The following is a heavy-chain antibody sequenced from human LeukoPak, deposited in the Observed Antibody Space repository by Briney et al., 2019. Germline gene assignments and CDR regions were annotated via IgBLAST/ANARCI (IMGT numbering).Heavy chain of an antibody. CDR2: IIPIFGIA. V-gene: IGHV1-69*04. CDR1: GGTFSSYA. J-gene: IGHJ4*02. D-gene: IGHD2-2*02. Sequence: SVEVSRKASGGTFSSYAISWVRQAPGQGLEWMGRIIPIFGIANYAQKFQGRVTITADKSTSTAYMELSSLRSEDTAVYYCAIDCSSTSCYIATYFDYWGQGTLVTVSS. CDR3: AIDCSSTSCYIATYFDY.